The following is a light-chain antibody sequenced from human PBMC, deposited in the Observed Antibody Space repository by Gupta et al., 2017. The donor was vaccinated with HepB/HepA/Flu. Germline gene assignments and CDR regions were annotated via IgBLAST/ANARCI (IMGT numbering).Light chain of an antibody. CDR3: QVWDRGDDTFV. V-gene: IGLV3-21*02. CDR2: DDS. J-gene: IGLJ1*01. CDR1: NIGRRS. Sequence: YVLTQPPSVSVAPRETGRITCGGNNIGRRSVQWYQQKPGQAPVLVVYDDSERPSGIPERVSGSNSGNTATLTINRIEAGDEAEYYCQVWDRGDDTFVFGSGTRVTVL.